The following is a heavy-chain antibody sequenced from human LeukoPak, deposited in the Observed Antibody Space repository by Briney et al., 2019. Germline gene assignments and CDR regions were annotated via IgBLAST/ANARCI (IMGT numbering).Heavy chain of an antibody. CDR3: ARGCGSSSACGY. Sequence: ASVKVSCKASGYTFTSYDINWVRQATGQGLEWMGWMNPNSGNTGYAQKFQGRVTITRNTSISTAYMELSSLRSEDTAVYCCARGCGSSSACGYWGQGTLVTVSS. J-gene: IGHJ4*02. D-gene: IGHD6-6*01. V-gene: IGHV1-8*03. CDR2: MNPNSGNT. CDR1: GYTFTSYD.